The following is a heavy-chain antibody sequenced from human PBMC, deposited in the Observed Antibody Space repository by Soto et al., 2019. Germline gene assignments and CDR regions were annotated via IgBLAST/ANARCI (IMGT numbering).Heavy chain of an antibody. V-gene: IGHV3-30*18. J-gene: IGHJ4*02. D-gene: IGHD2-2*01. Sequence: GGSLRLSCAASGFTFSSYGMHWVRQAPGKGLEWVAVISYDGSNKYYADSVKGRFTISRDNSKNTLYLQMNSLRAENTAVYYCAKDLLGYCSSTSCSIFDYSGQGTLVTVSS. CDR1: GFTFSSYG. CDR3: AKDLLGYCSSTSCSIFDY. CDR2: ISYDGSNK.